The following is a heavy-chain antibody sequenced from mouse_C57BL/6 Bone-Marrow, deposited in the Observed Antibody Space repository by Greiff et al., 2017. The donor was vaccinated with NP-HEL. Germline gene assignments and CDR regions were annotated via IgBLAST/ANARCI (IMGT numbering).Heavy chain of an antibody. Sequence: VQLQQSGAELVKPGASVKISCKASGYAFSSYWMNWVKQRPGKGLEWIGQIYPGDGDTNYNVKFKGKATLTADKSSSTAYMQLSSLTSEDSAVYFCARYYYGSSYVGYWYFDVWGTGTTVTVSS. CDR2: IYPGDGDT. D-gene: IGHD1-1*01. J-gene: IGHJ1*03. CDR1: GYAFSSYW. V-gene: IGHV1-80*01. CDR3: ARYYYGSSYVGYWYFDV.